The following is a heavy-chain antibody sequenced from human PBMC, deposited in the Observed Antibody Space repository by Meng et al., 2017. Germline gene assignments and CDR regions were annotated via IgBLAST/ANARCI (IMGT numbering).Heavy chain of an antibody. CDR1: GYTFTSYA. J-gene: IGHJ6*02. CDR3: ARDFYYYDSSGYYTAFYHYYGMDV. Sequence: ASVKVSCKASGYTFTSYAMNWVRQAPGQGLEWMGWINTNTGNPTYAQGFTGRFVFSLDTSVSTAYLQISSLKAEDTAVYYCARDFYYYDSSGYYTAFYHYYGMDVWGQGTTVTVYS. D-gene: IGHD3-22*01. CDR2: INTNTGNP. V-gene: IGHV7-4-1*02.